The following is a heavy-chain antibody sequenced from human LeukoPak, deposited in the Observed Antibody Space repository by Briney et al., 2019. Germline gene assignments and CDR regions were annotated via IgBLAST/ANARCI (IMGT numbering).Heavy chain of an antibody. J-gene: IGHJ3*02. CDR2: ISAYNGNT. CDR3: ARVSMIVDLDAFDI. D-gene: IGHD3-22*01. CDR1: GYSFSTYA. V-gene: IGHV1-18*01. Sequence: GASVKVSCKASGYSFSTYAIQWVRQAPGQGLEWMGWISAYNGNTNYAQKLQGRVTITTDTSTSTAYMELRSLRSDDTAVYYCARVSMIVDLDAFDIWGQGTMVTVSS.